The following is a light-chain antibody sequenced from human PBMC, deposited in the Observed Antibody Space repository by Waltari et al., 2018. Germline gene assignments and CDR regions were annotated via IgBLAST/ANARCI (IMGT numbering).Light chain of an antibody. Sequence: ELMLTQSPGTLSLSPGERATLSCRASQSISRFLAWYQQKPGHAPRLLIYDTSTRATGIPDRFSGSGSGTDFSLNISRLEPEDFAVYYCQKYGTLPATFGQGTKVEIK. CDR3: QKYGTLPAT. J-gene: IGKJ1*01. CDR2: DTS. CDR1: QSISRF. V-gene: IGKV3-20*01.